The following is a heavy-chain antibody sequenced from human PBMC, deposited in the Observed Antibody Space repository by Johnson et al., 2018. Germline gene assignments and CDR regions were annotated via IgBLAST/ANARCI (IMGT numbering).Heavy chain of an antibody. CDR1: RFTFSAFG. Sequence: EQLGEAGGGVVEDGGSLGLSCAASRFTFSAFGIHWLRQTPGKGLAWVAVIRSDGTFRYDANSVEGRFTIPRDNSNNTLSLQMASTRAEDTAVYYCARDREPIFGVDNAFDIWGQGTMVTVSS. CDR2: IRSDGTFR. D-gene: IGHD3-3*01. J-gene: IGHJ3*02. V-gene: IGHV3-33*01. CDR3: ARDREPIFGVDNAFDI.